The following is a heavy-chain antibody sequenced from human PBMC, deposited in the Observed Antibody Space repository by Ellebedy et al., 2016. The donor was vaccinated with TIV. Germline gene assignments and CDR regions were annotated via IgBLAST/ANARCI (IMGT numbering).Heavy chain of an antibody. CDR3: AREGTMIRGIKNWFDL. CDR2: TYYRSKWSN. J-gene: IGHJ5*02. Sequence: SQTLSLTCXISGDSVSSNSAAWNWIRQSPSRGLEWLGRTYYRSKWSNDYAVSVKSRITVNPDTSKNQFSLQLSSVTPEDTAVYYCAREGTMIRGIKNWFDLWGQGTLVTVSS. D-gene: IGHD3-10*01. CDR1: GDSVSSNSAA. V-gene: IGHV6-1*01.